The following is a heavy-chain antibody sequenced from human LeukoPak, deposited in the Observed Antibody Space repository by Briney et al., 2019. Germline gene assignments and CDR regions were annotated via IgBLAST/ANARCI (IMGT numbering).Heavy chain of an antibody. D-gene: IGHD3-9*01. CDR1: GFTFSTYG. V-gene: IGHV3-48*04. CDR3: ARSIGLTGGGVDV. CDR2: ISSSSDSI. Sequence: GGSLRLSCAASGFTFSTYGMTWVRQAPGKGLEWISYISSSSDSIKYADSVKGRFTSSRDNAKNSLYLQMNSLRAEDTAVYYCARSIGLTGGGVDVWGQGTTVTVSS. J-gene: IGHJ6*02.